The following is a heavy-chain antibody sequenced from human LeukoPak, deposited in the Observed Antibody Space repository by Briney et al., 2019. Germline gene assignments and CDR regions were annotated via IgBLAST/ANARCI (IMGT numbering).Heavy chain of an antibody. Sequence: GGSLRLSCTASGFTFSNYGMHWVRQAPGKGLEWLSFIRYDGSNKYYADSVKGRFTFSRDNSKNTLYLQMNSLRAEDTAVYYCAKVLETAVGDCYYMDVWGKGTTVTVSS. J-gene: IGHJ6*03. CDR1: GFTFSNYG. V-gene: IGHV3-30*02. CDR3: AKVLETAVGDCYYMDV. D-gene: IGHD5-18*01. CDR2: IRYDGSNK.